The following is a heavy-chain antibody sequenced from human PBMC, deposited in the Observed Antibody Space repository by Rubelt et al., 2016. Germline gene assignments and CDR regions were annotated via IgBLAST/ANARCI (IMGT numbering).Heavy chain of an antibody. J-gene: IGHJ4*02. V-gene: IGHV1-18*01. CDR1: GYTFTSYG. Sequence: QVQLVQSGAEVKKPGASVKVSCKASGYTFTSYGISWVRQAPGQGLEWMGWISAYNGNTNYAQKLKGRVTMTTDTSTSTAYMEVRSLRSDDTAVYYCARNLIMITFGGVIVPPDYWGQGTLVTVSS. CDR2: ISAYNGNT. D-gene: IGHD3-16*02. CDR3: ARNLIMITFGGVIVPPDY.